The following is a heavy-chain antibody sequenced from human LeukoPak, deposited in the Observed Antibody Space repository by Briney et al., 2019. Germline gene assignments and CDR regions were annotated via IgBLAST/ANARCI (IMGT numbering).Heavy chain of an antibody. CDR3: ARHTYSIFYFDY. V-gene: IGHV4-39*01. Sequence: PSETLSLTCTVSGDSISSSSYFWGWIRQPPGKGLEWIASVSYSATTSYNPSLKSRVTISLDTSKNQFSLKVNSVTAADTAVYYCARHTYSIFYFDYWGQGTLVTVSS. D-gene: IGHD5-18*01. CDR1: GDSISSSSYF. CDR2: VSYSATT. J-gene: IGHJ4*02.